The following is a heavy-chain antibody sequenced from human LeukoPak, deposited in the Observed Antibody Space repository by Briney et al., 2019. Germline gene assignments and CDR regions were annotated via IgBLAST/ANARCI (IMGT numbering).Heavy chain of an antibody. Sequence: SETLSLTCAVYGGSFSGYYWSWIRQPPGKGLEWIGEINHSGSTNYNPSLKSRVIISVDTSKNHFSLKLSSVTAADTAVYYCARISGRLYYYYYYMDVWGKGTTVTVSS. CDR1: GGSFSGYY. J-gene: IGHJ6*03. V-gene: IGHV4-34*01. CDR3: ARISGRLYYYYYYMDV. D-gene: IGHD6-19*01. CDR2: INHSGST.